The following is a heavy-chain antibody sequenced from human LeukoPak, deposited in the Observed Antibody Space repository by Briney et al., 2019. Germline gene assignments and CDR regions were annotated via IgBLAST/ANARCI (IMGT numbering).Heavy chain of an antibody. CDR2: IYHDGST. CDR1: GYSISSGAY. Sequence: SETLSLTCAVSGYSISSGAYWGWIRQPPGKGLQWIGCIYHDGSTYYNPSLQSRVTISVDTSKNQFSLKLSSVTATDTAVYYCVRDPPDYWGRGTLVTVSS. J-gene: IGHJ4*02. V-gene: IGHV4-38-2*02. CDR3: VRDPPDY.